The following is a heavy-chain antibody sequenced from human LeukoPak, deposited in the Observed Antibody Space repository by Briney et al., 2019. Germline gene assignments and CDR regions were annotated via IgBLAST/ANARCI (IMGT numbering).Heavy chain of an antibody. Sequence: GGSLRLSCAVSGFTFSSYAMSWVRQAPGKGLEWVSAISGSGGSTYYADSVKGRFTISRDNSKNTLYLQMNSLRAEDTAVYYCAKQMTPIKAFDYWGQGTLVTVSS. CDR3: AKQMTPIKAFDY. J-gene: IGHJ4*02. CDR1: GFTFSSYA. CDR2: ISGSGGST. V-gene: IGHV3-23*01. D-gene: IGHD4-11*01.